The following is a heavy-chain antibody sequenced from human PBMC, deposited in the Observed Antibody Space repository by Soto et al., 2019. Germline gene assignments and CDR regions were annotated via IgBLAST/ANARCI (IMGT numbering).Heavy chain of an antibody. V-gene: IGHV1-58*01. CDR3: AAYFLGGATAPNYYHGMDV. D-gene: IGHD1-26*01. J-gene: IGHJ6*02. Sequence: AVKVTCKASGFTFTRAAVQWGRQARGQRLEWIGWIVVGSGNTNYAQKFQERVTITRDMSTSTAYMELSSLRSEDTAVYYCAAYFLGGATAPNYYHGMDVCRQLTTVTVSS. CDR1: GFTFTRAA. CDR2: IVVGSGNT.